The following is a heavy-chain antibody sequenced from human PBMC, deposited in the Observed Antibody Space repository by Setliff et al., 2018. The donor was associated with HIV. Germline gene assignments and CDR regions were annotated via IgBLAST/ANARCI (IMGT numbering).Heavy chain of an antibody. CDR3: AKKGQMRNWFDP. J-gene: IGHJ5*02. V-gene: IGHV3-15*01. CDR1: GFTFSHAW. Sequence: GSLRLSCVGSGFTFSHAWMSWVRQAPGKGLEWIGRMKSEVGGGTIDYAAPVNGRFTISRDDSKNTLYLQMNSLKTEDTAIYYCAKKGQMRNWFDPWGQGTLVTVSS. CDR2: MKSEVGGGTI.